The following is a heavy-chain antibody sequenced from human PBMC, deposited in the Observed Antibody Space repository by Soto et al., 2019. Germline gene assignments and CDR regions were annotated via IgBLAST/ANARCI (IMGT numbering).Heavy chain of an antibody. J-gene: IGHJ4*02. CDR1: GFTFSSYA. Sequence: QVQLVESGGGVVQPGRSLRLSCAASGFTFSSYAMHCVRQAPGKGLEWVAVISYDGSNKYYADSVKGRFTISRDNSKNTLYLQMNSLRAEDTAVYYCARDGGFIGDSYEDYWGQGTLVTVSS. CDR2: ISYDGSNK. CDR3: ARDGGFIGDSYEDY. D-gene: IGHD2-21*02. V-gene: IGHV3-30-3*01.